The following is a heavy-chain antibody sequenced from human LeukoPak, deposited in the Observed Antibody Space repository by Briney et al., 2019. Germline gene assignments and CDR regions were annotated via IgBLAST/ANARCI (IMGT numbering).Heavy chain of an antibody. J-gene: IGHJ4*02. D-gene: IGHD5-24*01. CDR3: AKVGLRDGYKTYFFDY. CDR1: GFTFSSHA. Sequence: PGGSLRLSCAASGFTFSSHAMSWVRQAPGKGLESVSVISNSSTSTYYADSVKGRFTISRDNSKNTLYLQMNSLRAEDTAIYYCAKVGLRDGYKTYFFDYWGQGTLVTVSS. CDR2: ISNSSTST. V-gene: IGHV3-23*01.